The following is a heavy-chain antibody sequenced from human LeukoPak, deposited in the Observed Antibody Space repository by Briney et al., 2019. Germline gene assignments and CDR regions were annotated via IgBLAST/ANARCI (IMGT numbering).Heavy chain of an antibody. J-gene: IGHJ3*02. D-gene: IGHD4-23*01. CDR2: INPNSGGT. Sequence: VASVKVSCKASGYTFTGYYMHWVRQAPGQGLEWMGWINPNSGGTNYAQKFQGRVTMTRDTSISTAYMELSRLRSDDTAVYYCARVEMGGTVVTPIYAFDIWGQGTMVTVSS. V-gene: IGHV1-2*02. CDR3: ARVEMGGTVVTPIYAFDI. CDR1: GYTFTGYY.